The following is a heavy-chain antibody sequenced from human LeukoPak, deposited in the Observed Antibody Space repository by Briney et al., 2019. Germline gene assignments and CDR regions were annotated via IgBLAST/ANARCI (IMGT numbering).Heavy chain of an antibody. CDR2: IYTSGST. J-gene: IGHJ3*02. D-gene: IGHD3-10*01. Sequence: PSETLSLTCTVSGGSISSYYWSWIRQPAGRGLEWIELIYTSGSTNYNPSLKSRVTMSVDTSKNQFSLKLSSVTAADTAVYYCARVRGITMVRGVIIFADAFDIWGQGTMVTVSS. V-gene: IGHV4-4*07. CDR3: ARVRGITMVRGVIIFADAFDI. CDR1: GGSISSYY.